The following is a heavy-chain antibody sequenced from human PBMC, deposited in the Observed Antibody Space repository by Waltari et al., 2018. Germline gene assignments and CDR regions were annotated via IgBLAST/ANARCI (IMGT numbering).Heavy chain of an antibody. J-gene: IGHJ6*02. CDR2: ISGSGDRE. D-gene: IGHD2-21*02. V-gene: IGHV3-23*01. CDR1: GFSFNNYA. CDR3: AKILAVTEYYWYGLDV. Sequence: EVVLLESGGGLVQPGGSLRLSCAASGFSFNNYAMDWVRQTPGKGLESISSISGSGDREYYKDSVKGRFTISRDNSKNTLSLQMNSLRVEDTGVYYCAKILAVTEYYWYGLDVWGRGTTVTVSS.